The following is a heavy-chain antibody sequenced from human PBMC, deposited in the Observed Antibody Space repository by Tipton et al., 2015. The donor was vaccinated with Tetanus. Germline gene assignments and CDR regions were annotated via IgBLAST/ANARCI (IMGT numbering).Heavy chain of an antibody. D-gene: IGHD5-12*01. V-gene: IGHV4-61*08. J-gene: IGHJ4*02. CDR1: GASIISADHY. Sequence: TLSLTCTVSGASIISADHYWSWIRQPPGKEPEWVGYVYHSGATNYHPSLKSRLAISADTSKNQFSLNLRSVITADTAVYYCARANNDYPKKGPFDYWGQGILVIVSS. CDR2: VYHSGAT. CDR3: ARANNDYPKKGPFDY.